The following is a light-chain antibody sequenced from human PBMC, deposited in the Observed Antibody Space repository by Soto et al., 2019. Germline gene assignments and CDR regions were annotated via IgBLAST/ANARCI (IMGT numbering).Light chain of an antibody. Sequence: QSVLTQPPSASGTPGLRVTISCSGSSSNIGGNFVFWYQQLPGTAPKLLIYRNNQRPSGVPDRFSGSKSGTSASLAISGLRSEDEADYYCAAWDDSLRSVFGGGTKLTVL. CDR2: RNN. V-gene: IGLV1-47*01. J-gene: IGLJ2*01. CDR1: SSNIGGNF. CDR3: AAWDDSLRSV.